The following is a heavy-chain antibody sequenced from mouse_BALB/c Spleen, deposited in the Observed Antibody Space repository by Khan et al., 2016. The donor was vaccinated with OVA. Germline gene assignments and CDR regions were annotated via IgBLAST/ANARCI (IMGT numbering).Heavy chain of an antibody. CDR3: ADDYYGSSLFAY. J-gene: IGHJ3*01. CDR1: GFTFSSYA. CDR2: ISSGGTYT. V-gene: IGHV5-9-3*01. Sequence: EVKLQESGGGLVKPGGSLKLSCAASGFTFSSYAMSWVRQTPEKRLEWVATISSGGTYTYYPDSVKGRFTISRDNAKNTLYLQMSSLRSEDTAMYYCADDYYGSSLFAYWGQGTLVTVSA. D-gene: IGHD1-1*01.